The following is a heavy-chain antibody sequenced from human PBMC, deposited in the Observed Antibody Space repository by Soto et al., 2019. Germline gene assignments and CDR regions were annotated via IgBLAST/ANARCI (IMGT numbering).Heavy chain of an antibody. J-gene: IGHJ6*02. CDR2: IIPVFGTG. V-gene: IGHV1-69*01. D-gene: IGHD6-13*01. CDR3: ARETPSAAAAYYYYGLDV. Sequence: QVQLVQSGAEVKKAGSSVKVSCKVSGGTFSSYFINWVRQAPGQGLEWVGGIIPVFGTGSYAEKFQGRVTIITDESTSTAYMELSRLRSDDTAVYYCARETPSAAAAYYYYGLDVWGQGTTVTVPS. CDR1: GGTFSSYF.